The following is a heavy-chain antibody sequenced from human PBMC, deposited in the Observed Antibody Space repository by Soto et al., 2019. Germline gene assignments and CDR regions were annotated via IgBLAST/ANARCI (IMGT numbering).Heavy chain of an antibody. V-gene: IGHV3-53*01. J-gene: IGHJ1*01. Sequence: GGSLRLSCAASGFTVRSNYMSWVRQAPGKGLEWDSVIYSGGSTYYADSVKGRFTISRDNSKNTLYLQMNSLRAEDTAVYYCARDRVESGYPEYFQHWGQGTLVTVSS. D-gene: IGHD3-22*01. CDR2: IYSGGST. CDR1: GFTVRSNY. CDR3: ARDRVESGYPEYFQH.